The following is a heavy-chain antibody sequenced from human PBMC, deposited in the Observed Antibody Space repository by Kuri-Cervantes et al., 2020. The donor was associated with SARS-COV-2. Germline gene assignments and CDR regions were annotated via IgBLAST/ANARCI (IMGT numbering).Heavy chain of an antibody. J-gene: IGHJ4*02. CDR1: GGPISNSNYY. CDR2: FYYRGST. V-gene: IGHV4-39*01. D-gene: IGHD3-3*01. Sequence: SETLSLTCTVSGGPISNSNYYWGWIRQPPGKGLEWIGSFYYRGSTYYNPSLTSRVTISVDTSKNQFSLKLSPVTAADTAVYYCARQAECCWGQGALVTVSS. CDR3: ARQAECC.